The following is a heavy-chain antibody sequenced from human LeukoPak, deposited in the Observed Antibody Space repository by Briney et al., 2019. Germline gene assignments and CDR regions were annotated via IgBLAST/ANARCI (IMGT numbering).Heavy chain of an antibody. D-gene: IGHD2-21*01. Sequence: ASVKVSCKASGYRFISTYIQRGRQAPGLGPEWMGWMHTGNGNTRSEETFQGRVTMTRDTSINPAYMALSSLRSDDTAVYYCAREGSYCVSGECYSFDFWGQGTLITVSS. CDR3: AREGSYCVSGECYSFDF. CDR1: GYRFISTY. V-gene: IGHV1-2*02. J-gene: IGHJ4*02. CDR2: MHTGNGNT.